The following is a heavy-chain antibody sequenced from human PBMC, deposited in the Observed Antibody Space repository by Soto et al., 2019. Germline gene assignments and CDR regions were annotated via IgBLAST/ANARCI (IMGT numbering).Heavy chain of an antibody. CDR3: AHLPWKQLWPRAPVVY. Sequence: QITLKESGPSLVKPTQTLTLTCTFSGFSLSTSGVGVGWIRQPPGKALEWLGLIFWYDDKRYSPSLKRRLTITKDTSKNQLVLTMTNMDPVDAATYYCAHLPWKQLWPRAPVVYWGQGTPVTVSS. V-gene: IGHV2-5*01. CDR2: IFWYDDK. D-gene: IGHD5-18*01. CDR1: GFSLSTSGVG. J-gene: IGHJ4*02.